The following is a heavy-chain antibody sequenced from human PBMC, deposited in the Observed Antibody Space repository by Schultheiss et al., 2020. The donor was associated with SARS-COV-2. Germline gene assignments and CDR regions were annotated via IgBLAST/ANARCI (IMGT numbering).Heavy chain of an antibody. D-gene: IGHD1-14*01. Sequence: SVKVSCKASGGTFSSYAISWVRQARGQRLEWIGWIVVGSGNTNYAQKFQERVTITRDMSTSTAYMELSSLRSEDTAVYYCAAGGNHGAFDIWGQGTMVTVSS. V-gene: IGHV1-58*02. CDR3: AAGGNHGAFDI. CDR1: GGTFSSYA. CDR2: IVVGSGNT. J-gene: IGHJ3*02.